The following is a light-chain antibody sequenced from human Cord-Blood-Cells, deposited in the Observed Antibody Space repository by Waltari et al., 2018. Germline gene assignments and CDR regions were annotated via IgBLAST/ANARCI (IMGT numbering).Light chain of an antibody. Sequence: SMPTQSDSSNYLAWYQQKPGQAPRLLSYCASSRATGIPDRFSGSGSGTDFTLTISRLQPEDFAVYYCQQYGSSPWTFGQGTKVEIK. CDR3: QQYGSSPWT. J-gene: IGKJ1*01. CDR2: CAS. CDR1: QSDSSNY. V-gene: IGKV3-20*01.